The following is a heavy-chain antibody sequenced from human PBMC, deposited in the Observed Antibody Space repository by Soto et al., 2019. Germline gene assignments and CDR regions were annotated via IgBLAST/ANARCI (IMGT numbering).Heavy chain of an antibody. CDR2: ISYDGSNK. J-gene: IGHJ4*02. CDR3: ASSLLTPFDY. Sequence: SGGSLRLSCAASGFTFSSYGMHWVRQAPGKGLEWVAVISYDGSNKYYADSVKGRFTISRDNAKNTLYLQMNSLRVEDTAVYYCASSLLTPFDYWGQGTLVTVSS. V-gene: IGHV3-30*03. D-gene: IGHD7-27*01. CDR1: GFTFSSYG.